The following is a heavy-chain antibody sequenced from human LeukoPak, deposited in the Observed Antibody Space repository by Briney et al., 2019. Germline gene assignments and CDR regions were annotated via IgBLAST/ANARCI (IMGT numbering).Heavy chain of an antibody. J-gene: IGHJ6*03. CDR1: GDSLSRYY. V-gene: IGHV4-34*01. Sequence: SETLSLACAVYGDSLSRYYWTWIRQPPGKGLEWLGDINPSGSPDYNPSLKSQATISVDTSKNQFSLRLASVTAADTAVYYCASVRHDPLEYYYYVDVWGKGTTVTVSS. CDR3: ASVRHDPLEYYYYVDV. D-gene: IGHD2/OR15-2a*01. CDR2: INPSGSP.